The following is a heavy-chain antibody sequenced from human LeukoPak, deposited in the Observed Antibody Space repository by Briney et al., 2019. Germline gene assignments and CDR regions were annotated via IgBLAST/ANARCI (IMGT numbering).Heavy chain of an antibody. V-gene: IGHV3-23*01. J-gene: IGHJ4*02. CDR3: AKDWGAYSSGGYYFDY. CDR2: ISGSGGNS. D-gene: IGHD6-19*01. Sequence: PGGSLRLSCAASGFTFSTYAMSWVRQAPEKGLEWVSAISGSGGNSYYADSVKGHFTISRDNSKNTLYLQMNSLRAEDTAVYYCAKDWGAYSSGGYYFDYWGQGTPVTVSS. CDR1: GFTFSTYA.